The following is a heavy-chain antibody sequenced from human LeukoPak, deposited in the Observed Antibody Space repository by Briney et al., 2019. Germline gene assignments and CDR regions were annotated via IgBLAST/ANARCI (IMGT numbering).Heavy chain of an antibody. Sequence: PGGSLRPSCAASGFAFGGYTMTWVRQAPGKGLEWVSSISDNSAYIYHADSLQGRFTTSRDNAKDSLFLQMSSLRADDTAVYYCARDPAPHSAHLPHFDYWGQGILVTVSS. V-gene: IGHV3-21*01. CDR3: ARDPAPHSAHLPHFDY. CDR1: GFAFGGYT. J-gene: IGHJ4*02. D-gene: IGHD5-18*01. CDR2: ISDNSAYI.